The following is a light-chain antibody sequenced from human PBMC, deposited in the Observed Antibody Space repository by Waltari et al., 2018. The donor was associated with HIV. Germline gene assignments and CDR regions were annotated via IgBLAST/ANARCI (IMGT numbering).Light chain of an antibody. CDR3: MQALQTPIT. CDR2: AAS. J-gene: IGKJ5*01. V-gene: IGKV1-39*01. CDR1: QTISSY. Sequence: DIQMTQSPSSLSASVGDRVTITCRASQTISSYLNWYQQKPGKAPNLLIYAASSLQSGVPSRFSGSGSGTDFTLKIRRVEAEDVGVYYCMQALQTPITFGQGTRLEIK.